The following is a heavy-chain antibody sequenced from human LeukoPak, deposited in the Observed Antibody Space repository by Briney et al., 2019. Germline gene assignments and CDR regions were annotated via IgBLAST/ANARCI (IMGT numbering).Heavy chain of an antibody. CDR1: GFIFSSYT. CDR2: INSGSTNP. CDR3: ARDFLAAGDY. Sequence: GGSLRLSCEASGFIFSSYTMNWIRQAPGKGLEWVATINSGSTNPYYADSVKGRFTISRDDAKKSLYLQMTSLRVEDTSVYYCARDFLAAGDYWGQGTLVTVSS. J-gene: IGHJ4*02. D-gene: IGHD6-13*01. V-gene: IGHV3-21*01.